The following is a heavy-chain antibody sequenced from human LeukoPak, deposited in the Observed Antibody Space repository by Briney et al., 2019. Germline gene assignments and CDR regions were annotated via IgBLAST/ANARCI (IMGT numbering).Heavy chain of an antibody. D-gene: IGHD3-3*01. CDR3: ATSAPTIFGVVITNWFDP. V-gene: IGHV1-8*01. Sequence: ASVKVSCKASGYTFTSYDINWVRQATGQGLEWMGWMNPNSGNTGYAQKFQGRVTMTEDTSTDTAYMELSSLRSEDTAVYYCATSAPTIFGVVITNWFDPWGQGTLVTVSS. CDR2: MNPNSGNT. CDR1: GYTFTSYD. J-gene: IGHJ5*02.